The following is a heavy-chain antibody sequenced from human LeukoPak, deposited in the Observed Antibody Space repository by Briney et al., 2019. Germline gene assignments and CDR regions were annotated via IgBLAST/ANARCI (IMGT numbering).Heavy chain of an antibody. V-gene: IGHV4-59*01. D-gene: IGHD2-21*02. CDR2: IYYSGST. J-gene: IGHJ6*02. Sequence: SETLSLTCTVSGGSISSYYWSWIRQPPGKGLEWIGYIYYSGSTNYNPSLKSRVTISVDTSKNQFSLKLSSVTAADTAVYYCARMYCGGDCYYHYGMDVWGQGTTVTVSS. CDR3: ARMYCGGDCYYHYGMDV. CDR1: GGSISSYY.